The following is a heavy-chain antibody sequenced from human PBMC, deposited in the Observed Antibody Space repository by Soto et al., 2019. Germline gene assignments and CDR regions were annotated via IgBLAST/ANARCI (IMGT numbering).Heavy chain of an antibody. CDR1: GYTFTSYG. Sequence: QVQLVQSGAEVKKPGASVKVSCKASGYTFTSYGISWVRQAPGQGLEWMGWISAYNGNTNYAQKLQGRVTMTTDTSTSTAYMELRSLRSDDTAVYYCARRTRDKYSYGAYYYYGMDVWGQGTTVTVSS. V-gene: IGHV1-18*04. CDR3: ARRTRDKYSYGAYYYYGMDV. J-gene: IGHJ6*02. D-gene: IGHD5-18*01. CDR2: ISAYNGNT.